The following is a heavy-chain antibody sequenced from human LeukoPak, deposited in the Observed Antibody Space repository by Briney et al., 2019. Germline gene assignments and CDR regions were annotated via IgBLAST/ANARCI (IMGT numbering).Heavy chain of an antibody. J-gene: IGHJ5*02. Sequence: SETLSLTCAVYGGSFSDYYWSWIRQPPGKGLEWIGEINHSGRTNYNPSLKSRVTISVDTSKNQFSLKLSSVTAADTAVYYCARRRGYYDSSGYYGSGSGWFDPWGQGTLVTVSS. V-gene: IGHV4-34*01. CDR2: INHSGRT. CDR1: GGSFSDYY. CDR3: ARRRGYYDSSGYYGSGSGWFDP. D-gene: IGHD3-22*01.